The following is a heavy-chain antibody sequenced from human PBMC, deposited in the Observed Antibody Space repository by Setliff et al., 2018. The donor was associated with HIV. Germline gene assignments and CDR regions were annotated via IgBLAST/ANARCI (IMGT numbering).Heavy chain of an antibody. D-gene: IGHD4-4*01. CDR3: ARAGRYSTFWGFDY. V-gene: IGHV4-59*01. Sequence: SETLSLTCTVSGGSISTYYWSWIRQPPGKGLEWIGYIYSSGSTGYNPSLKSRVTISIDTSKNQFSLKLDSVTAADTAVYYCARAGRYSTFWGFDYWGQGVLVTVSS. CDR2: IYSSGST. CDR1: GGSISTYY. J-gene: IGHJ4*02.